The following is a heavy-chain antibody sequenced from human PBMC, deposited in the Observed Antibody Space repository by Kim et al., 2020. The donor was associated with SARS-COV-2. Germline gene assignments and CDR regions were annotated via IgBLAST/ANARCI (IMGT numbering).Heavy chain of an antibody. V-gene: IGHV3-30*04. CDR3: ARDYYYDSSGLFDY. D-gene: IGHD3-22*01. Sequence: GGSLRLSCAASGFTFSSYAMHWVRQAPGKGLEWVAVISYDGSNKYYADSVKGRFTISRDNSKNTLYLQMNSLRAEDTAVYYCARDYYYDSSGLFDYWGQGTLVTVSS. J-gene: IGHJ4*02. CDR2: ISYDGSNK. CDR1: GFTFSSYA.